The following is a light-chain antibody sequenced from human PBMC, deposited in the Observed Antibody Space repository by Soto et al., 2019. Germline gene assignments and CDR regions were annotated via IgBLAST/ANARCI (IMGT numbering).Light chain of an antibody. CDR1: QSVSSN. V-gene: IGKV3D-15*01. CDR2: GAS. Sequence: EIVMTQSPATLSVSPGERATLSCRASQSVSSNLAWHQQKPGQAPRLLIYGASTRATGIPARFSGSESGTEFTLTISSLQSEDFAVYYCQQYNNWPLSFGQGTKVEIK. CDR3: QQYNNWPLS. J-gene: IGKJ1*01.